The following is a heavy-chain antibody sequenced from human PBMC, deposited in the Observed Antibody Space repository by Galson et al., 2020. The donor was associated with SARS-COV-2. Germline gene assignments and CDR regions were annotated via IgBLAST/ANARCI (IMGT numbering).Heavy chain of an antibody. Sequence: GGSLRLSCAASGFTFDDYAMHWVRQAPGKGLEWVSGISWNSGSIGYADSVKGRFTISRDNAKNSLYLQMNSLRAEDTALYYCAKLADTAMDDYYFDYWGQGTLVTVSS. J-gene: IGHJ4*02. CDR2: ISWNSGSI. V-gene: IGHV3-9*01. CDR3: AKLADTAMDDYYFDY. D-gene: IGHD5-18*01. CDR1: GFTFDDYA.